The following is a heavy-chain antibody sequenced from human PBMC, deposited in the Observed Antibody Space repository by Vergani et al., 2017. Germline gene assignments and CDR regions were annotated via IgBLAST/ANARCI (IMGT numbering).Heavy chain of an antibody. CDR1: GGSISSYY. D-gene: IGHD2-15*01. CDR3: AREYWSGGSCYTSWFDP. CDR2: IYYSGRT. V-gene: IGHV4-59*01. J-gene: IGHJ5*02. Sequence: QVQLQESGPGLVKPSETLSLTCTVSGGSISSYYWSWIRQPPGKGLEWIVYIYYSGRTNYNPSLKSRVTIAVDTSKNQFSLKLSSVTAADTAVYYCAREYWSGGSCYTSWFDPWGQGTLVTVSS.